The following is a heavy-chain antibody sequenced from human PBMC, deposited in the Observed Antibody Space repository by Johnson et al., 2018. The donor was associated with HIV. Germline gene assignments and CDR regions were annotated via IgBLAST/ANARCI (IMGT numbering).Heavy chain of an antibody. CDR1: GFTFDDYG. V-gene: IGHV3-66*01. CDR3: ASREPYYYDSSGYLAFDI. J-gene: IGHJ3*02. D-gene: IGHD3-22*01. Sequence: VQLVESGGGVVRRGGSLRLSCAASGFTFDDYGMSWVRQAPGKGLEWVSVIYSGGSTYYADSVKGRFIISRDNSKNTLYLQMNSLRAEDTAVYYCASREPYYYDSSGYLAFDIWGQGTMVTVSS. CDR2: IYSGGST.